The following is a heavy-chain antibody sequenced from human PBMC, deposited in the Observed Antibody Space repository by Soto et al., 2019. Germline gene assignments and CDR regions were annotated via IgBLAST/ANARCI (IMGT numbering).Heavy chain of an antibody. CDR1: GGSISSGDYY. CDR3: ARAQGSGFLVS. V-gene: IGHV4-30-4*01. Sequence: QVQLQESGPGLVKPSQTLSLTCTVSGGSISSGDYYWSWIRQPPGKGLEWIGYIYYSGSNYYNPSPKXRXTXSXSPSTNQCSPRLSSVTAADTAVYYGARAQGSGFLVSWGQGTLVTVSS. J-gene: IGHJ4*02. CDR2: IYYSGSN. D-gene: IGHD3-10*01.